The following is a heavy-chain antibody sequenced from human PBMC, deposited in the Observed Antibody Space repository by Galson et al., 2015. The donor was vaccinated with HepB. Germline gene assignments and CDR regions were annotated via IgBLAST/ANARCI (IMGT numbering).Heavy chain of an antibody. D-gene: IGHD2-21*02. V-gene: IGHV3-15*07. Sequence: SLRLSCAASGFTFSNAWMNWVRQAPGKGLEWVGRIKSKTDGGTTDYAAPVKGRFTISRDDSKNTLYLQMNSLKTEDTAVYYCTKSIVVVTATPLSIYYYYGMDVWGQGTTVTVSS. J-gene: IGHJ6*02. CDR2: IKSKTDGGTT. CDR1: GFTFSNAW. CDR3: TKSIVVVTATPLSIYYYYGMDV.